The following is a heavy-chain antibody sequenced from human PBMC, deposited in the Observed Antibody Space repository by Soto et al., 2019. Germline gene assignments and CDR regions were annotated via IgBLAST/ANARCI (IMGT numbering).Heavy chain of an antibody. CDR1: GFTFSSYS. CDR3: ARDRITMVRGVHNPIDY. CDR2: ISSSSSYI. D-gene: IGHD3-10*01. J-gene: IGHJ4*02. Sequence: GSLRLSCAASGFTFSSYSMNWVRQAPGKGLEWVSSISSSSSYIYYADSVKGRFTISRDNAKNSLYLQMNSLRAEDTAVYYCARDRITMVRGVHNPIDYWGQGTLVTVSS. V-gene: IGHV3-21*01.